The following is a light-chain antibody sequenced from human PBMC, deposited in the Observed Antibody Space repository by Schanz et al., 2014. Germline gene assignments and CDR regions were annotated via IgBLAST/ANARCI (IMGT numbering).Light chain of an antibody. CDR2: EVN. V-gene: IGLV2-8*01. CDR3: SSYAGSNIFYV. CDR1: SSDIGGYIF. J-gene: IGLJ1*01. Sequence: QSALTQPPSASGSPGQSVTISCTGTSSDIGGYIFVSWYQQHPGKAPKLMIYEVNKRPSGVPVRFSGSKSGNTASLTVSGVQPEDEADYYCSSYAGSNIFYVFGTGTKLT.